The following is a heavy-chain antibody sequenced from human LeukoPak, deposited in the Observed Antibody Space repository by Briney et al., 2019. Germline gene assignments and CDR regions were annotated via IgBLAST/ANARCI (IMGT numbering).Heavy chain of an antibody. D-gene: IGHD6-6*01. J-gene: IGHJ4*02. Sequence: GGSLRLSCTASGFAFSGHWMHWARQLPGKGLVWVSRISPTGSTTSYADSVKGRFTVSRDNAKNTLYLQVNNLRAEDTAVYYCARGPNSNWSGLDFWGQGTLLTVSS. CDR3: ARGPNSNWSGLDF. CDR1: GFAFSGHW. V-gene: IGHV3-74*01. CDR2: ISPTGSTT.